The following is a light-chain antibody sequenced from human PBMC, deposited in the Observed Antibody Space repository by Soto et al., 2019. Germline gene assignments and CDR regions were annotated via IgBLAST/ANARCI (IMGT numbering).Light chain of an antibody. J-gene: IGKJ3*01. Sequence: EIVMTQSPVTLSASPGERVTLSCRASQGVGSDVAWYQQKPGQAPGLLIYGASIREVGVPDRFSGSGSGTEFTLTISSMQSEDFAVYYCQQYNNWPPFTYGPGTIVDIK. CDR2: GAS. CDR1: QGVGSD. V-gene: IGKV3-15*01. CDR3: QQYNNWPPFT.